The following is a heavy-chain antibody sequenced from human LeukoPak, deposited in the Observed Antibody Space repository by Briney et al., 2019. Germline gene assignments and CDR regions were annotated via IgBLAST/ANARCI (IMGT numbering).Heavy chain of an antibody. V-gene: IGHV4-4*07. D-gene: IGHD5-12*01. J-gene: IGHJ4*02. CDR3: ARGGYSGYVH. CDR2: IYTSGNS. Sequence: SETLSLTCTVSSGSISYYYWSWIRQPAGKGLEWIGRIYTSGNSNYNPSLKSRVTMSVDTSKNQFSLHLSSVTAADTAVYYCARGGYSGYVHWGQGTLVTVSS. CDR1: SGSISYYY.